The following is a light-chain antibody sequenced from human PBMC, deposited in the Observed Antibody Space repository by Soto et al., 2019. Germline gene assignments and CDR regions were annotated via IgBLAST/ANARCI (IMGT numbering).Light chain of an antibody. CDR3: QQRSNWLT. Sequence: EIVLTQSPATLSLSPGERATLSCRASQRWISYLAWYQQTPGQAPRLLIYDASNRATGIPARFSGSGSGTDFTLTISSLEPEDFAVYYCQQRSNWLTFGGGTKVDIK. V-gene: IGKV3-11*01. J-gene: IGKJ4*01. CDR2: DAS. CDR1: QRWISY.